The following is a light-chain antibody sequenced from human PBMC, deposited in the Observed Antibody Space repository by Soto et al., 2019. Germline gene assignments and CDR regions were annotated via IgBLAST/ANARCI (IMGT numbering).Light chain of an antibody. V-gene: IGLV1-44*01. CDR3: AAWDDSLNGYYV. Sequence: QSVLTQPPSASGTPGQRVSISCSGSSSNIGSNTVNWYQQLPGTAPKLVIYSNNQRPSGAPDRFSGSKSGTSASLAIRGLQAEDEADYYCAAWDDSLNGYYVFGTGTKVTV. CDR1: SSNIGSNT. CDR2: SNN. J-gene: IGLJ1*01.